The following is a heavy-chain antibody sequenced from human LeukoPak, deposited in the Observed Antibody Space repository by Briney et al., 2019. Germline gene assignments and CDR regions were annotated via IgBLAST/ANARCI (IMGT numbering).Heavy chain of an antibody. CDR3: ARDRSGKQWRGNKNYYYYMDV. J-gene: IGHJ6*03. Sequence: GGSLRLSCAASGFTFSSYAMHWARQAPGKGLEWVAVISYDGSNKYYADSVKGRFTISRDNSKNTLYLQMNSLRAEDTAVYYCARDRSGKQWRGNKNYYYYMDVWGKGTTVTVSS. D-gene: IGHD6-19*01. V-gene: IGHV3-30*04. CDR1: GFTFSSYA. CDR2: ISYDGSNK.